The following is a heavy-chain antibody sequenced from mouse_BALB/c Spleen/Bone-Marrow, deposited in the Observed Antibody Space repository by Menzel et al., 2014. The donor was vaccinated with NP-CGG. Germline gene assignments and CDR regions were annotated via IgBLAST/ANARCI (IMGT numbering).Heavy chain of an antibody. J-gene: IGHJ3*01. CDR3: AGSTPLAY. V-gene: IGHV1-80*01. CDR1: GYAFSRSW. Sequence: VMLVESGAVLVRPGSSVKISCKASGYAFSRSWMNWVKQRPGQGLEWIGQIYPGDDDTNYSGKFKGRATLTADKSSGTAYMQLSSLTSEDSAVYFCAGSTPLAYWGQGTLVTVSA. D-gene: IGHD1-1*01. CDR2: IYPGDDDT.